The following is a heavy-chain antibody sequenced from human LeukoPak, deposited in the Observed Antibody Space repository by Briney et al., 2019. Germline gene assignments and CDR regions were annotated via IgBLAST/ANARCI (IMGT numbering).Heavy chain of an antibody. V-gene: IGHV4-34*01. CDR3: ARGLIYYYDSSGYPYYYYYYMDV. J-gene: IGHJ6*03. CDR1: GGSFIGYY. Sequence: SETLSLTCAVYGGSFIGYYWSWIRQPPGKGLEWIGEINHSGSTNYNPSLKSRVTISLDTSKNQFSLKLSSVTAADTAVYYCARGLIYYYDSSGYPYYYYYYMDVWGKGTTVTVSS. CDR2: INHSGST. D-gene: IGHD3-22*01.